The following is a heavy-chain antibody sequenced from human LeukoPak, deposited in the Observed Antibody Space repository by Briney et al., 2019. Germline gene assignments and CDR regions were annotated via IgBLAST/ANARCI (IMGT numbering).Heavy chain of an antibody. CDR2: IYYSGST. V-gene: IGHV4-59*01. J-gene: IGHJ4*02. CDR1: GGSISSYY. D-gene: IGHD3-22*01. Sequence: SETLSLTCTVSGGSISSYYWSWIRQPPGKGLEWIGYIYYSGSTNYNPSLKSRVAISVDTSKNQFSLKLSSVTAADTAVYYCARVYYYDSSGYWVYYFDYWGQGTLVTVSS. CDR3: ARVYYYDSSGYWVYYFDY.